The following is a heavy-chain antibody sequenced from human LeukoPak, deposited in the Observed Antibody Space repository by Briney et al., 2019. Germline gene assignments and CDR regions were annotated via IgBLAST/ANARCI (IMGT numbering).Heavy chain of an antibody. J-gene: IGHJ4*02. CDR3: ARSSMFRGVTVDY. CDR1: GGSINSSSYY. D-gene: IGHD3-10*01. Sequence: SETLSLTCTVSGGSINSSSYYWGWIRQPPGVALEWIGSIYHSGYTYYNPSLKSRVTISVDTSKSQFSLKLSSVTAADTAVYYCARSSMFRGVTVDYRGQGTLVTVSS. V-gene: IGHV4-39*01. CDR2: IYHSGYT.